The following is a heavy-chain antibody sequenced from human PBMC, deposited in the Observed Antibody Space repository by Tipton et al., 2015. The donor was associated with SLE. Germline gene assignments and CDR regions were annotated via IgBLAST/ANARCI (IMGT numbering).Heavy chain of an antibody. V-gene: IGHV3-30*03. CDR3: ARRRAATGLFSERGWFDP. CDR2: ISYDGSKK. Sequence: SLRLSCAASGFTFSDYGMHWVRQAPGKGLEWVAIISYDGSKKNYADSVEGRFTISRDNSKNTLYLQMNSLRAEDTAVYYCARRRAATGLFSERGWFDPWGQGALVTVSS. D-gene: IGHD6-25*01. J-gene: IGHJ5*02. CDR1: GFTFSDYG.